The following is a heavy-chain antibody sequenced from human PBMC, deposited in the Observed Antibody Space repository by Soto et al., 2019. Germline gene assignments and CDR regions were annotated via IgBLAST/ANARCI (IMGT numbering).Heavy chain of an antibody. D-gene: IGHD2-21*02. CDR3: ARSIVVVTALDY. CDR1: GYTFTSYA. V-gene: IGHV1-3*01. Sequence: AASVKVSCKASGYTFTSYAMHWVRQAPGQRLEWMGWINAGNGNTKYSQKFQGRVTITRDTSASTAYMELSSLRFEDTAVYYCARSIVVVTALDYWGQGTLVTVSS. CDR2: INAGNGNT. J-gene: IGHJ4*02.